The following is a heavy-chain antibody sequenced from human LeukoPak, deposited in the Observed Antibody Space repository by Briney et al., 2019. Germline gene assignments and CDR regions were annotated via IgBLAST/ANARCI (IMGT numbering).Heavy chain of an antibody. J-gene: IGHJ5*02. CDR3: ARDRIAAGNWFDH. V-gene: IGHV3-21*01. CDR2: ISSSSSTI. CDR1: GFTFSSYS. Sequence: GGSLRLSCAASGFTFSSYSMGWVRQAPGKGLEWVSSISSSSSTIYYADSVKGRFTISRDNAKNSLYLQMNSLRAEDTAVYYCARDRIAAGNWFDHWGQGTLVTVSS. D-gene: IGHD6-13*01.